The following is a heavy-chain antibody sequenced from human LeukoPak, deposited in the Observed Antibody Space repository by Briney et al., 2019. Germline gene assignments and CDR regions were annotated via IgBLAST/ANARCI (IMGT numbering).Heavy chain of an antibody. CDR2: IYYSGST. CDR3: ARAPYFDWLLYSSPFFDY. Sequence: SETLSLTCTVSGGSVSSGSYYWSWIRQPPGKGLEWIGYIYYSGSTNYNPSLKSRVTISVDTSKKQFSLNLSSVTAADTAVYYCARAPYFDWLLYSSPFFDYWGQGTLVTVSS. CDR1: GGSVSSGSYY. D-gene: IGHD3-9*01. J-gene: IGHJ4*02. V-gene: IGHV4-61*01.